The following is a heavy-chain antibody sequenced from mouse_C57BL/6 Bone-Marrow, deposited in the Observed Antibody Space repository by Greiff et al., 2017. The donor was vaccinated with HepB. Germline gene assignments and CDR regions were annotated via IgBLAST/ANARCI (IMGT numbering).Heavy chain of an antibody. CDR1: GYTFTDYE. J-gene: IGHJ3*01. Sequence: SGAELVRPGASVTLSCKASGYTFTDYEMHWVKQTPVHGLEWIGAIDPETGGTAYNQKFKGKAILTADKSSSTAYMELRSLTSEDSAVYYCTRRGTTEDWGQGTLVTVSA. CDR3: TRRGTTED. D-gene: IGHD1-1*01. V-gene: IGHV1-15*01. CDR2: IDPETGGT.